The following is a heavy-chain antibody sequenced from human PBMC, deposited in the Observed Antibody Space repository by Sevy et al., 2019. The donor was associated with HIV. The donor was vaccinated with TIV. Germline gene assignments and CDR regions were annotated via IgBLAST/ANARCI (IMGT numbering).Heavy chain of an antibody. V-gene: IGHV3-23*01. CDR3: AKDLFGDYCLCSVDY. D-gene: IGHD4-17*01. Sequence: GGSLRLSCAASGFSFSSYVMSWVRQAPGKGLQWVSAVSASGISTYYADSVKGRFTISRDNSKNTLYLQMDSLRAEDTAVYFCAKDLFGDYCLCSVDYWGQGAQVTVSS. CDR1: GFSFSSYV. J-gene: IGHJ4*02. CDR2: VSASGIST.